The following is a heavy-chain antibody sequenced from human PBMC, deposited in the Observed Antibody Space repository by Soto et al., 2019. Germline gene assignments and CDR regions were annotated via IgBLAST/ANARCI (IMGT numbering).Heavy chain of an antibody. Sequence: PSETLSLTCTVSGGSISSSSYYWGWIRQPPGKGLEWIGSIYYSGSTYYNPSLKSRVTISVDTSKNQFPLKLSSVTAADTAVYYCARIPIQLLGYYYYMDVWGKGTTVTVSS. CDR1: GGSISSSSYY. V-gene: IGHV4-39*01. CDR3: ARIPIQLLGYYYYMDV. D-gene: IGHD2-2*01. J-gene: IGHJ6*03. CDR2: IYYSGST.